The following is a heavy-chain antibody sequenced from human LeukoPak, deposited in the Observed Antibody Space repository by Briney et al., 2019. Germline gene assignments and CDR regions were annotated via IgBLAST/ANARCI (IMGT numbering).Heavy chain of an antibody. J-gene: IGHJ4*01. D-gene: IGHD2-21*01. CDR3: ARDFAYKKFDY. CDR2: IREDGSEK. Sequence: GGSLRLSCVASGLTLSSYWMSWVRQAPGKGLEWVANIREDGSEKYYVDSVKGRFTISRDNAKNTLYLHMHSLRAEDTAVYYCARDFAYKKFDYWGQGTLVTVAS. V-gene: IGHV3-7*03. CDR1: GLTLSSYW.